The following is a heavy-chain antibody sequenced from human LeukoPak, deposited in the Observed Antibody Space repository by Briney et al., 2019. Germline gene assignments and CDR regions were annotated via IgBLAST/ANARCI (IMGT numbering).Heavy chain of an antibody. V-gene: IGHV4-39*01. CDR1: GGSISTTNYY. Sequence: SETLSLTCTVSGGSISTTNYYWGWIRQPPGKGLEWIGEINHSGSTNYNPSLKSRVTISVDTSKNQFSLKLSSVTAADTAVYYCARHRRMVRGVTPHYYYMDVWGKGTTVTISS. D-gene: IGHD3-10*01. J-gene: IGHJ6*03. CDR2: INHSGST. CDR3: ARHRRMVRGVTPHYYYMDV.